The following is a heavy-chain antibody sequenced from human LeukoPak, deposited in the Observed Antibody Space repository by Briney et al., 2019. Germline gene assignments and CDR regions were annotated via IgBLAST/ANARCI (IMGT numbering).Heavy chain of an antibody. CDR2: ISWDGGST. D-gene: IGHD1-26*01. CDR1: GFTFDDYT. CDR3: AKGSLRWELVAYFDY. Sequence: GGSLRLSCAASGFTFDDYTMHWVRQAPGKGLEWVSLISWDGGSTYYADSVKGRFTISRDNSKNSLYLQMNSLRTEDTALYYCAKGSLRWELVAYFDYWGQGTLVTVSS. V-gene: IGHV3-43*01. J-gene: IGHJ4*02.